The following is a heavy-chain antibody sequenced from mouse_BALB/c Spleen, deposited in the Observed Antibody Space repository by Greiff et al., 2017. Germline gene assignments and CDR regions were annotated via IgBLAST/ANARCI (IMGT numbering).Heavy chain of an antibody. D-gene: IGHD2-4*01. V-gene: IGHV1S53*02. CDR1: GYTFTDHA. Sequence: QVQLKQSGPELVKPGASVKIPCKASGYTFTDHAIHWVKQKPEQGLEWIGYISPGNGDIKYNEKFKGKATLTADKSSSTAYMQLNSLTSEDSAVYFCTMITTGFDYWGQGTTLTVSS. CDR2: ISPGNGDI. CDR3: TMITTGFDY. J-gene: IGHJ2*01.